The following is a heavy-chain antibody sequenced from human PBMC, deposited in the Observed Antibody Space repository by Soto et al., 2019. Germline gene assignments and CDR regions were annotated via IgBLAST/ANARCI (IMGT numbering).Heavy chain of an antibody. V-gene: IGHV1-18*01. Sequence: QVQLVQSGAEVKKPGASVKVSCKASGYTFTSYGISWVRQAPGQGLEWMGWISAYNGNTNYAQKLQGRVIMTTDTSTSTAYMELRSLRSDDTAVYYCARDNYDILTGFQVDGMDVWGQGTTVTVSS. D-gene: IGHD3-9*01. CDR3: ARDNYDILTGFQVDGMDV. CDR2: ISAYNGNT. J-gene: IGHJ6*02. CDR1: GYTFTSYG.